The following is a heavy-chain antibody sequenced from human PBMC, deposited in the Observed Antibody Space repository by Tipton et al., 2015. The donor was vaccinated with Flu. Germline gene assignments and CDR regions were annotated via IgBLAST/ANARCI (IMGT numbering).Heavy chain of an antibody. Sequence: TLSLTCTVSGGSISSSSYYWGWIRQPPGKGLEWIGSIYYSGSTYYNPSLKSRVTISVDTSKNQFSLKLSSVTAADTAVYYCASGNTATDYWGQGNLVTVSS. CDR2: IYYSGST. D-gene: IGHD5-18*01. V-gene: IGHV4-39*01. J-gene: IGHJ4*02. CDR3: ASGNTATDY. CDR1: GGSISSSSYY.